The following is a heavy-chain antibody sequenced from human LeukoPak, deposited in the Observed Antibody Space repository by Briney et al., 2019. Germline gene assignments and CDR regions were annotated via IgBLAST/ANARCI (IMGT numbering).Heavy chain of an antibody. CDR1: GFTFSDYY. CDR3: AKDPDCTSGICYTFFDY. J-gene: IGHJ4*02. Sequence: GGSLRLSCAASGFTFSDYYMSWIRQAPGKGLEWVSYISSSGSTIYYADSVKGRFTISRDNAKNSLYLQINSLRAEDTAVYYCAKDPDCTSGICYTFFDYWGQGTLVTVSS. CDR2: ISSSGSTI. V-gene: IGHV3-11*01. D-gene: IGHD2-8*01.